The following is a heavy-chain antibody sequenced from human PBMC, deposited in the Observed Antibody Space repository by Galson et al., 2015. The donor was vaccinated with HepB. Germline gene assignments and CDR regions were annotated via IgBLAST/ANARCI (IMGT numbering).Heavy chain of an antibody. CDR1: GYTFTGYY. CDR3: ARGADGVFSGRYYGMDV. Sequence: SVKVSCKASGYTFTGYYVHWVRQAPGQGLEWMGRINPSSGGTNYAQKFQGRVTMTRDTSISTAYMELSSLRSDDTVVYYCARGADGVFSGRYYGMDVWGQGTTVTVSS. V-gene: IGHV1-2*05. CDR2: INPSSGGT. J-gene: IGHJ6*02. D-gene: IGHD6-13*01.